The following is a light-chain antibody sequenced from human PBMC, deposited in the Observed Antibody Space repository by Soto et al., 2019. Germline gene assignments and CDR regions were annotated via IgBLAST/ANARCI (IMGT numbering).Light chain of an antibody. J-gene: IGKJ1*01. CDR2: DAS. CDR1: QSVSSY. Sequence: EIGLTKSPATLYLSPGERATLACRASQSVSSYLAWYQQKPGQAHRLLIYDASNRATGIPARFIGSGSGTDFTLTISSLEPEDFAVYYCQQRSNWPRTFGQGTKVEIK. CDR3: QQRSNWPRT. V-gene: IGKV3-11*01.